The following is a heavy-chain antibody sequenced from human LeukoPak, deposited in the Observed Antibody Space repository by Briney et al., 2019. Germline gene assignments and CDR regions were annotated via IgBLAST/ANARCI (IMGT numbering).Heavy chain of an antibody. Sequence: GGPLRLSCAVSGFTFSNYAINWVRQAPGKGLEWVASISGSGGSTYCADSVNGRFTTSRENSKKTLYLQMNILRAEDTGVYYCAKCVMAGGGYYYGMDVWGQGTTVTVSS. CDR1: GFTFSNYA. D-gene: IGHD3-10*01. CDR2: ISGSGGST. V-gene: IGHV3-23*01. J-gene: IGHJ6*02. CDR3: AKCVMAGGGYYYGMDV.